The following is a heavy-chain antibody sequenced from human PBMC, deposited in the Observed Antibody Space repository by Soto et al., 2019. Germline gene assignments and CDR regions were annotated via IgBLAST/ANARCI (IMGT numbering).Heavy chain of an antibody. V-gene: IGHV4-39*07. CDR2: IYYSGNT. Sequence: SETLSLTCTVSGGSISSSSYYWGWIRQPPGKGLEWIGSIYYSGNTYYNPSLKSRVTISVDTAKNQFSLKLSSVTAADTAVYYCARDDYSYGYFDYWGQGTLVTVSS. CDR3: ARDDYSYGYFDY. J-gene: IGHJ4*02. CDR1: GGSISSSSYY. D-gene: IGHD5-18*01.